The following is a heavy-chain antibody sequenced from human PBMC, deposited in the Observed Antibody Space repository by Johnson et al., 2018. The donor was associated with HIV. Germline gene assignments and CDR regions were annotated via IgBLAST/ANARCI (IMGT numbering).Heavy chain of an antibody. D-gene: IGHD5-18*01. CDR2: ISGSGGST. V-gene: IGHV3-23*04. Sequence: VQLVESGGGVVQPGRSLRLSCAASGFTFSSYDMHWVRQATGKGLEWVSAISGSGGSTYYADSVKGRFTISRDNSKNTLYLQMNSLRTEDTAVYYCTRDRIQIWSYVGTFDTWGPGALGTVSS. CDR1: GFTFSSYD. J-gene: IGHJ3*02. CDR3: TRDRIQIWSYVGTFDT.